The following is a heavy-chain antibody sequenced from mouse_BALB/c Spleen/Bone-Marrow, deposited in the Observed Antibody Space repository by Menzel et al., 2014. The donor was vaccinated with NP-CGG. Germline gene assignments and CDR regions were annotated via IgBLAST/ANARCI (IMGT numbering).Heavy chain of an antibody. D-gene: IGHD1-1*01. J-gene: IGHJ4*01. CDR1: GFNIKDTY. Sequence: EVKLVESGAELVKPGASVKLSCTASGFNIKDTYMHWVMQRPEQGLEWIGRIDPANGNTKYDPKFQGKATITADTPSNTAYLQLSSLTSEDTAVYYCARYRYYGSSYAMDYWGQGTSVTVSS. CDR3: ARYRYYGSSYAMDY. CDR2: IDPANGNT. V-gene: IGHV14-3*02.